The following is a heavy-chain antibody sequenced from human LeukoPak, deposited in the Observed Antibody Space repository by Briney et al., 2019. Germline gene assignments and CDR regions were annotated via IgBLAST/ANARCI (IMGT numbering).Heavy chain of an antibody. Sequence: GGSLRLSCAASGFSVSTKYMSWVRHAPGKGVEWVSIIYVADGTYYEAFVRGRFTISRDNYKNTLYLQMNSLRPEDTDVYYCARDGLLGATNPFDYWGQGTLVTVSS. V-gene: IGHV3-66*01. CDR1: GFSVSTKY. J-gene: IGHJ4*02. D-gene: IGHD1-26*01. CDR3: ARDGLLGATNPFDY. CDR2: IYVADGT.